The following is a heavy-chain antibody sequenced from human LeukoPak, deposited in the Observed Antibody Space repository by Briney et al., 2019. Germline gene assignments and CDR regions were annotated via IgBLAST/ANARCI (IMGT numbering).Heavy chain of an antibody. CDR2: ISGNGGST. V-gene: IGHV3-23*01. CDR3: AKRGLILYYYGSGTGNAFDI. CDR1: GFTFSNYA. Sequence: PGGSLRLSCAASGFTFSNYAMSWVRQAPGKGLEWVSAISGNGGSTYYADSVKGRFTISRDNSKNTLYLQMNSLRAEDTAVYYCAKRGLILYYYGSGTGNAFDIWGQGTMVTVSS. J-gene: IGHJ3*02. D-gene: IGHD3-10*01.